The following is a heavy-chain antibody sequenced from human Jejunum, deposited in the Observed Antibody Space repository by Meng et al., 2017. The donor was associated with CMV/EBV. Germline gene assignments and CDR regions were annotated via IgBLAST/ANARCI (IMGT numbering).Heavy chain of an antibody. D-gene: IGHD3/OR15-3a*01. CDR2: ISGDSGTI. Sequence: AASGFTFSSYSMNCVRQAPGKGLEWVSYISGDSGTIYYADSVKGRFTISRDNAKNSLYLQMNSLRAEDTAVYYCARGKDWTYFDYWGQGTLVTVSS. V-gene: IGHV3-48*04. CDR1: GFTFSSYS. J-gene: IGHJ4*02. CDR3: ARGKDWTYFDY.